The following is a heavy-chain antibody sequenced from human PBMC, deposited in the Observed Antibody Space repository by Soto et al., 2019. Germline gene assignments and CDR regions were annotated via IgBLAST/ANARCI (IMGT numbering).Heavy chain of an antibody. J-gene: IGHJ5*02. Sequence: EVQLVESGGGLVQPGGSLRLSCAASGFTLGNYWMYWVRQAPGKGLVWVSRINGDGSRTSSADSVRGRVTISRDNAKNTLYLQMNSRRVEDTAVYYCARDPRNLGLDPWGQGTLVTVSS. V-gene: IGHV3-74*01. CDR1: GFTLGNYW. CDR3: ARDPRNLGLDP. CDR2: INGDGSRT. D-gene: IGHD7-27*01.